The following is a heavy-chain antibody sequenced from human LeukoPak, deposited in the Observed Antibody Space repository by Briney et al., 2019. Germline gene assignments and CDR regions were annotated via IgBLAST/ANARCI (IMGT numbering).Heavy chain of an antibody. CDR2: IYHSGST. V-gene: IGHV4-30-2*01. CDR3: ARGAFGDYYFDY. Sequence: SSETLSLTCAVSGGSISSGGYSWSWIRQPPGKGLEWIAYIYHSGSTYYNPSLKSRVTISVDRSKNQFSLKLSSVTAADAAVYYCARGAFGDYYFDYWGQGTLVTVSS. J-gene: IGHJ4*02. CDR1: GGSISSGGYS. D-gene: IGHD4-17*01.